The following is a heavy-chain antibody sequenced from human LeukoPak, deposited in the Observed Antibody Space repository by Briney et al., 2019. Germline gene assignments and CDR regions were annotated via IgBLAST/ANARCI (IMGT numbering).Heavy chain of an antibody. CDR3: ARDQGRDGYNWRY. Sequence: PGGSLRLSCAASGFTVSSNYMSWVRQAPGKGLEWVSVIYSGGSTYYADSVKGRFTISRDNSKNTLYLQMNSLRAEDTAVYYCARDQGRDGYNWRYWGQGTLVTVSS. CDR2: IYSGGST. J-gene: IGHJ4*02. CDR1: GFTVSSNY. V-gene: IGHV3-53*01. D-gene: IGHD5-24*01.